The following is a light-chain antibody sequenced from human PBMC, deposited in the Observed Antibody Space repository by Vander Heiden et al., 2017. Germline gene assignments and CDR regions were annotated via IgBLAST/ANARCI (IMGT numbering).Light chain of an antibody. Sequence: QTVVTQEPSFSVSPGETVTLTCVLPSGSVSTSNYPSWYQQTPGQAPRMLIYSTNTRSSGVPDRFSGSILGNRAALTITGAQADDESDYYCVLYISRGISVFGGGTKLTVL. V-gene: IGLV8-61*01. CDR1: SGSVSTSNY. J-gene: IGLJ3*02. CDR3: VLYISRGISV. CDR2: STN.